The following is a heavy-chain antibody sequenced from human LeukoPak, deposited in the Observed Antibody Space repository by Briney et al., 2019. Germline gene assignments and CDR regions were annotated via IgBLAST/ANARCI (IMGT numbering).Heavy chain of an antibody. Sequence: GGSLRLSCAASGFTFSSYAMSWVRQAPGKGLEWVSGISGSGGSTYYADSVKGRFTISRDNSKNTLYLQMNSLRAEDTAVYYCSRLRGYSYGYADYWGQGTLVTVSS. CDR1: GFTFSSYA. V-gene: IGHV3-23*01. J-gene: IGHJ4*02. CDR2: ISGSGGST. D-gene: IGHD5-18*01. CDR3: SRLRGYSYGYADY.